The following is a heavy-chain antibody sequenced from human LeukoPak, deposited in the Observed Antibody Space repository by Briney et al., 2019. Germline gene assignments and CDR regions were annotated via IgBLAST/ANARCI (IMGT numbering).Heavy chain of an antibody. V-gene: IGHV5-51*01. CDR3: GRGRYSGYDFEY. J-gene: IGHJ4*02. D-gene: IGHD5-12*01. Sequence: GEPLQISCQGSGSRFTSYGIGWVRPMTGKGLEWIGIIDADDSDTRYSRCFQDKVTISADMSISAACLQWSCLEASDTAMYYCGRGRYSGYDFEYWGQGTVVTVSA. CDR1: GSRFTSYG. CDR2: IDADDSDT.